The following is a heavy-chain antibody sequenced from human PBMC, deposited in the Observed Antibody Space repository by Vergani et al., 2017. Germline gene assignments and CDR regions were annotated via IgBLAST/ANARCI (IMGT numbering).Heavy chain of an antibody. CDR3: AVRPRVNLVGGEIVTKRTFDD. J-gene: IGHJ4*02. D-gene: IGHD3-10*01. CDR2: INNDGHT. Sequence: QVQLQQWGAGVVKPSGTLSLTCAVFGESFSSFYWSWICQPPGKGLVWIGEINNDGHTNYNPSLESRVPVSRDTAKNQFSLNLMSVTAADTAMYYCAVRPRVNLVGGEIVTKRTFDDWSQGRLVTVSS. CDR1: GESFSSFY. V-gene: IGHV4-34*02.